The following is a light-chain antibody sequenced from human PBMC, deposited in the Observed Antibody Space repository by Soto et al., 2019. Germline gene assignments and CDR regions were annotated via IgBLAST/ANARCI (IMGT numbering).Light chain of an antibody. J-gene: IGKJ5*01. CDR2: GAS. CDR1: QSISSS. CDR3: QQYNMWPNT. V-gene: IGKV3-15*01. Sequence: DIVMTQSPATLSVSPGERATLSCMASQSISSSLAWYQQKPGQAPRLLIHGASTRATGIPARFSGSGSGTECTLTLSSLQSEDVALYYCQQYNMWPNTFGQGTRLEIK.